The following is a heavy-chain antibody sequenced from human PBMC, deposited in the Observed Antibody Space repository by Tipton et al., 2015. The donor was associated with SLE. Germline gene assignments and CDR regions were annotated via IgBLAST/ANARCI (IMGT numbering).Heavy chain of an antibody. CDR1: GGSFSGYY. V-gene: IGHV4-34*01. CDR2: INHSGST. CDR3: ARSRGYFDL. J-gene: IGHJ2*01. Sequence: LRLSCAVYGGSFSGYYWSWIRQPPGKGLEWIGEINHSGSTNYNPSLKSRVTISVDTSKNQFSLKLSSVTAADTAVYYCARSRGYFDLWGRGTLITVSS.